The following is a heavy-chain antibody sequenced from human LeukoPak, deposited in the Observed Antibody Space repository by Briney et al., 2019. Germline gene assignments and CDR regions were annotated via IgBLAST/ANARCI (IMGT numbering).Heavy chain of an antibody. V-gene: IGHV4-34*01. D-gene: IGHD3-16*01. CDR2: VSPGGST. CDR3: ARDGGTRLGFDP. CDR1: SESSGGDD. Sequence: SEALSLTCAMHSESSGGDDWTWIRQPPGKGLEWIGEVSPGGSTRYNPSLRSRVTISLDTSRSRFSLRLSSVTAADTGVYYCARDGGTRLGFDPWGQGTLVTVSS. J-gene: IGHJ5*02.